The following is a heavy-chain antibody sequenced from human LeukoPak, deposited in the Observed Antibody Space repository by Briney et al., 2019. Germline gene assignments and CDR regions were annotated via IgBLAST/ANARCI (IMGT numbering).Heavy chain of an antibody. CDR1: GFTVSSNY. Sequence: GGSLRLSCAASGFTVSSNYMSWVRQAPGKGLEWVSVIYSGGSTYYADSVKGRFTISRDNSKNTLYLQMNSLRAEDTAVYYYARSIWLRSGFDYWGQGTLVTVSS. CDR3: ARSIWLRSGFDY. CDR2: IYSGGST. V-gene: IGHV3-53*01. J-gene: IGHJ4*02. D-gene: IGHD5-18*01.